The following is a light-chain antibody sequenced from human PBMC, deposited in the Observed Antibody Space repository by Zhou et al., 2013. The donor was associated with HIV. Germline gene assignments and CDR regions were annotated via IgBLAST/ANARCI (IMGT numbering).Light chain of an antibody. CDR2: AAS. CDR1: QIVSSSY. Sequence: EIVLTQSPGTLSLSPGERATLSCRASQIVSSSYLAWYQQKPGQAPRLLIYAASSRATGIPDRFSGSGSGTDFTLTINRLEPEDSAVYYCQQYGRSTWTFGQGTNVEIK. V-gene: IGKV3-20*01. CDR3: QQYGRSTWT. J-gene: IGKJ1*01.